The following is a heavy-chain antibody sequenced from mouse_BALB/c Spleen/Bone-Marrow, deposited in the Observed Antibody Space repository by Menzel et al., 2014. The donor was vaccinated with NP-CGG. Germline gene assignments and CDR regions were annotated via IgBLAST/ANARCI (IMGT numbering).Heavy chain of an antibody. Sequence: VQLQQSGAELVKPGASVKLSCTASGFNIKDTYMHWVKQRPEQGLEWIGRIDPANGNTKYDPKFQGKATITADTSPNAAFLQLSSLTSEDTAVYYGASYMNAGYFDVWGAGTPVTVS. D-gene: IGHD1-3*01. CDR3: ASYMNAGYFDV. CDR2: IDPANGNT. V-gene: IGHV14-3*02. CDR1: GFNIKDTY. J-gene: IGHJ1*01.